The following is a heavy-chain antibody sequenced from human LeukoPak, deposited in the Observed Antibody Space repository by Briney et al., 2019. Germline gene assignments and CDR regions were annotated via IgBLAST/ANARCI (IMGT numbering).Heavy chain of an antibody. D-gene: IGHD6-25*01. J-gene: IGHJ4*02. CDR1: GYTFTSYY. V-gene: IGHV1-46*01. CDR2: INPSGDST. Sequence: ASVKVSCTASGYTFTSYYMHWVRQAPGQGLEWMGIINPSGDSTSYAQKFQGRVTMTRDTSTSTVYMELSSLRSEDTAVYYCARESGPIPHFDYWGQGTLVTVSS. CDR3: ARESGPIPHFDY.